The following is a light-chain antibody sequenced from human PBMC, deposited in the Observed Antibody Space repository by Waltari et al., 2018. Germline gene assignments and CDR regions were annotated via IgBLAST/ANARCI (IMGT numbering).Light chain of an antibody. J-gene: IGLJ3*02. Sequence: QSALTQPASVSGSPGQSITISCTGTSSAVGFYNYVPWYQQTPGKAPKLMIYDVSERPSGVSNRFSGSKSGNTASLTISGLQAEDEADYYCNSYAGSSSWVFGGGTKLTVL. CDR2: DVS. CDR1: SSAVGFYNY. V-gene: IGLV2-14*01. CDR3: NSYAGSSSWV.